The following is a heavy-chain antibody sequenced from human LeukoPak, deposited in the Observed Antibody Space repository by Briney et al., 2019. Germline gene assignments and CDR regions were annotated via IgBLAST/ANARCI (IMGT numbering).Heavy chain of an antibody. CDR2: IYYSGST. D-gene: IGHD3-22*01. Sequence: SETLSLTCTVSGGSISSSSYYWGWIRQPPGKGLEWIGSIYYSGSTYYNPSLKSRVTISVETSKNQFSLKLSSVTAADTAVYYCARQRGTEDYYDSSGYYLNWFDPWGQGTLVTVSS. J-gene: IGHJ5*02. CDR1: GGSISSSSYY. V-gene: IGHV4-39*01. CDR3: ARQRGTEDYYDSSGYYLNWFDP.